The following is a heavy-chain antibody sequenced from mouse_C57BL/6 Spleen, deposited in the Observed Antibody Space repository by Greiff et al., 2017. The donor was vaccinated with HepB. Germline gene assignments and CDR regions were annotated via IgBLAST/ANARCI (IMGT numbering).Heavy chain of an antibody. D-gene: IGHD1-1*01. Sequence: VQLQQSGAELARPGASVKLSCKASGYTFTSYGISWVKQRTGQGLEWIGEIYPRSGNTYYNEKFKGKATLTADKSSSTAYMELRSLTSEDSAVYFWARRPPPYYGSSHWYFDVWGTGTTVTVSS. V-gene: IGHV1-81*01. CDR3: ARRPPPYYGSSHWYFDV. CDR1: GYTFTSYG. J-gene: IGHJ1*03. CDR2: IYPRSGNT.